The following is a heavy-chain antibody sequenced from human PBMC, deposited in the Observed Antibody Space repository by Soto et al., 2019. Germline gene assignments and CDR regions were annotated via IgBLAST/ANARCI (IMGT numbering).Heavy chain of an antibody. CDR1: GGTFSSYA. J-gene: IGHJ6*02. V-gene: IGHV1-69*12. CDR3: ARGTVTGSEYNYYYYGMDV. Sequence: QVQLVQSGAEVKKPGSSVKVSCKASGGTFSSYAIDWVRQAPGQGIEWMGGIIPIFGTTNYAQKLQGRVKLTADESTRTAYMELSTLRAEDTAVYYCARGTVTGSEYNYYYYGMDVWGQGTTVTVSS. CDR2: IIPIFGTT. D-gene: IGHD1-1*01.